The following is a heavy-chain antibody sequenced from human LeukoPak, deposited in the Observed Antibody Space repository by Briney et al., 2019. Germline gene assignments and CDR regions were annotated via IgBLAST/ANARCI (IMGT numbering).Heavy chain of an antibody. D-gene: IGHD2-2*01. CDR1: GGSISSSSYY. V-gene: IGHV4-39*01. CDR2: VYYSGST. J-gene: IGHJ3*02. CDR3: ARLSCSSTSCFHTFDI. Sequence: PSETLSLTCTVSGGSISSSSYYWGWIRRPPGKGLEWIGSVYYSGSTYYNPSLKSRVTISVDTSKNQFSLKLSSVTAADTAVYSCARLSCSSTSCFHTFDIWGQGTMVTVSS.